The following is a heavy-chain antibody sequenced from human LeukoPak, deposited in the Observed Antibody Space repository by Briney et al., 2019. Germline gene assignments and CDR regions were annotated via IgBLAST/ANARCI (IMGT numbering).Heavy chain of an antibody. V-gene: IGHV4-38-2*02. D-gene: IGHD3-10*01. CDR2: IYHSGST. J-gene: IGHJ4*02. Sequence: IPSETLSLTCTVSGYSISSGYYWGWIRQPPGKGLEWIGSIYHSGSTYYNPSLKSRVTISVDTSKNQFSLKLSSVTAADTAVYYCARGRITMVRGVTRYLHPSDYWGQGTLVTVSS. CDR1: GYSISSGYY. CDR3: ARGRITMVRGVTRYLHPSDY.